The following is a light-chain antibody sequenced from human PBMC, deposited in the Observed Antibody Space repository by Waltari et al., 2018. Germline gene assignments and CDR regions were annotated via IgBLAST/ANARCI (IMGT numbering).Light chain of an antibody. CDR1: QSLVYSDGNTF. J-gene: IGKJ4*01. CDR2: NVS. V-gene: IGKV2-30*01. CDR3: MDGTHWPSSPT. Sequence: DVVLTQYPLSLPVTLGQPASISCRSSQSLVYSDGNTFLHWFQQRAGQSPRRLIYNVSNREYWVPDRFSRRGSGTDFTLKISRVEAEDVGIYLCMDGTHWPSSPTFGGGTKVEDK.